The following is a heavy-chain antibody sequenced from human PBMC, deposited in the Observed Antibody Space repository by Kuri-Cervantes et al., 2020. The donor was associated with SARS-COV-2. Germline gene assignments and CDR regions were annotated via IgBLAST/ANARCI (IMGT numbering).Heavy chain of an antibody. Sequence: SETLSLTCAVYGGSFSGYYWSWIRQPPGKGLEWIGSIYYSGSTYYNPSLKSRVTISVDTSKNQFSLKLSSVTAADTAVYYCARKATSRTLYYYYMDVWGKGTTVTVSS. V-gene: IGHV4-34*01. D-gene: IGHD1-14*01. CDR3: ARKATSRTLYYYYMDV. CDR2: IYYSGST. CDR1: GGSFSGYY. J-gene: IGHJ6*03.